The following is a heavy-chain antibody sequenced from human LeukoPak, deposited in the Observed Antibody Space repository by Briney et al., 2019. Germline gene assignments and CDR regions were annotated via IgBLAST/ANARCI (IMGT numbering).Heavy chain of an antibody. Sequence: GGSLRLSCAASGFTFSSYAMSWVRQAPGKGLEWVSAISGSGDSTYYVDSVKGRFTISRDNSKNTLYLHMNSLRAEDTAVYYCARVSGPGLDEYFHLWGQGTLVTVSS. CDR1: GFTFSSYA. CDR3: ARVSGPGLDEYFHL. V-gene: IGHV3-23*01. D-gene: IGHD3-10*01. J-gene: IGHJ1*01. CDR2: ISGSGDST.